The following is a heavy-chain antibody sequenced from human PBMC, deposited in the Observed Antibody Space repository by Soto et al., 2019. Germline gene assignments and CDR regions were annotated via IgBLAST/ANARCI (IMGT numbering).Heavy chain of an antibody. CDR3: AREPSITAVGIPLYSYYYMDV. V-gene: IGHV1-69*08. D-gene: IGHD6-13*01. Sequence: QVQLVQSGAEVRNPGSSVKVSCKASGDKFSSYTISWVRQAPGQGLEWLGRIVSFAGVPIYAQLFQGRITITADRSSSTAYMELTSPTSDDTAVYYYAREPSITAVGIPLYSYYYMDVWGEGTAVTVSS. J-gene: IGHJ6*03. CDR2: IVSFAGVP. CDR1: GDKFSSYT.